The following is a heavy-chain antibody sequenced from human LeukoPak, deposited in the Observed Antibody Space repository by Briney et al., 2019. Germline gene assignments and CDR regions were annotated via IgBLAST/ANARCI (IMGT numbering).Heavy chain of an antibody. J-gene: IGHJ6*02. CDR3: ARLAGSSWPLYYYYGMDV. V-gene: IGHV1-8*01. CDR2: MNPNNGNT. Sequence: ASVKVSCKASGYTFTSYDINWVRQATGQGLEWMGWMNPNNGNTGYAQKFQGRVTMTRSTSISTAYMELSSLRSEGTAVYYCARLAGSSWPLYYYYGMDVWGQGTTVTVSS. CDR1: GYTFTSYD. D-gene: IGHD6-13*01.